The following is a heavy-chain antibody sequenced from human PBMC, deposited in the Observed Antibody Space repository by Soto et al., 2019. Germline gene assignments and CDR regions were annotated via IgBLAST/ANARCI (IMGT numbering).Heavy chain of an antibody. Sequence: GASVKVSCKASGYSFGSYGISWLRQAPGQGLEWMGWISAYNGQIKVAQTFQGRVTMTTDTSTNTAHVELRSLRPDDAAVYYCARDAVGVLGWFDPWGPGTRVTVSS. J-gene: IGHJ5*02. V-gene: IGHV1-18*01. D-gene: IGHD1-26*01. CDR1: GYSFGSYG. CDR3: ARDAVGVLGWFDP. CDR2: ISAYNGQI.